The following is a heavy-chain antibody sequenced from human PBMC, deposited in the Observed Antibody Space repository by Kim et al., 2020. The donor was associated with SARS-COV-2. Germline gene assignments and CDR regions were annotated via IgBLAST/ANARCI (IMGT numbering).Heavy chain of an antibody. J-gene: IGHJ4*02. V-gene: IGHV5-51*01. CDR3: ARAYYGSAASFDY. Sequence: YSPSFEGQVTISADTSISTAFLQWSSLKASDTAMYYCARAYYGSAASFDYWAQGTLVTVSS. D-gene: IGHD3-10*01.